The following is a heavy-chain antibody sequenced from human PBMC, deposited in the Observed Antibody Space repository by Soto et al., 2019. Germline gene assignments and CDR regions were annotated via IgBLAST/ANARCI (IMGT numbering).Heavy chain of an antibody. Sequence: SETLSLTCTVSGGSIGSGGYYWSWIRQHPGKGLEWIGYIYYSGSTNYNPSLKSRVTISVDTSKNQFSLKLSSVTAADTALYYCARASNKRGYSYGPDYWGQGPLVTVSS. CDR2: IYYSGST. D-gene: IGHD5-18*01. CDR1: GGSIGSGGYY. J-gene: IGHJ4*02. V-gene: IGHV4-31*03. CDR3: ARASNKRGYSYGPDY.